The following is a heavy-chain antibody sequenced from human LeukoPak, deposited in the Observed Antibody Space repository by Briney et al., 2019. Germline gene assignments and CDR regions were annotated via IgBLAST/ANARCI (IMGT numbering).Heavy chain of an antibody. Sequence: GGSLRLSCAASGFTFSSYWMHWVRQAPGKGLVWVSRINTDGSSTSYADSVKGRFTISRDNAKKTLYLQMNSLRAEDTAVYYCARRSDSGRYSAIDSWGQGTLVTVSS. D-gene: IGHD1-26*01. CDR2: INTDGSST. V-gene: IGHV3-74*01. J-gene: IGHJ4*02. CDR1: GFTFSSYW. CDR3: ARRSDSGRYSAIDS.